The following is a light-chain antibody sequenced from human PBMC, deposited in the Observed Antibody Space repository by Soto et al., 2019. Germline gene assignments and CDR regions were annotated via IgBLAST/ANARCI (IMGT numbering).Light chain of an antibody. CDR2: EVS. CDR3: SSYTSRTTGV. Sequence: QSVLTQPASVSGSPGQSITISCTGTSRDVGGYNYVSWYQQHPGKAPKLMIYEVSNRPSGVSNRFSGSKSGNTASLTISGLQAEDEADYYCSSYTSRTTGVFGGGTKLTVL. CDR1: SRDVGGYNY. J-gene: IGLJ2*01. V-gene: IGLV2-14*01.